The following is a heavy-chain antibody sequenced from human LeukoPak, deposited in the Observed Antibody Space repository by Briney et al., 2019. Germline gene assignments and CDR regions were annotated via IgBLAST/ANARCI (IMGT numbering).Heavy chain of an antibody. V-gene: IGHV1-18*01. J-gene: IGHJ4*02. Sequence: GASVKVSCKASGYTFTSYGISWVRQAPGQGLEWMGWISAYNGNTNYAQKLQGRVTMTTDTSTSTAYMELRSLRSDDTAVYYCARGIAAAGILTRYYFDYWGQGTLVTVSS. CDR2: ISAYNGNT. D-gene: IGHD6-13*01. CDR1: GYTFTSYG. CDR3: ARGIAAAGILTRYYFDY.